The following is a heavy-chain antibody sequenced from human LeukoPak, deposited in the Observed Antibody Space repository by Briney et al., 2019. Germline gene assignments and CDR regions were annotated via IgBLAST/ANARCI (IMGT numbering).Heavy chain of an antibody. D-gene: IGHD3-22*01. CDR2: IYYSGST. CDR1: GGSISSYY. CDR3: ARAPNYYDSSGYYGAYNWFDP. Sequence: PSETLSLTCTVSGGSISSYYWSWIRQPPGKGLEWIGYIYYSGSTNYNPSLKSRVTISVDTSKNQFSLKLSSVTAADTAVYYCARAPNYYDSSGYYGAYNWFDPWGQGTLVTVSS. V-gene: IGHV4-59*01. J-gene: IGHJ5*02.